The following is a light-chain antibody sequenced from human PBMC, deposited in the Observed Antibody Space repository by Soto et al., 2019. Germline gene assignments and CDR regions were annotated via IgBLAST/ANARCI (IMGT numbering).Light chain of an antibody. V-gene: IGKV1-9*01. Sequence: DIQLTQSPSFLSASVGDRVTITCRASQGISSYLAWYQQKPGKAPKLLIYAASTLQSGVPSRFSGSGSGTEFTLTISSLQPDDFATYYCQHYNSYSEAFGQGTK. CDR2: AAS. J-gene: IGKJ1*01. CDR3: QHYNSYSEA. CDR1: QGISSY.